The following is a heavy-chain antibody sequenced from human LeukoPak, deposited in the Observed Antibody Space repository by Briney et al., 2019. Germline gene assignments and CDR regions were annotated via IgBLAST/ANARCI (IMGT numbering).Heavy chain of an antibody. D-gene: IGHD7-27*01. J-gene: IGHJ4*02. CDR3: ARQSGYFDY. CDR1: GFTFSSYA. Sequence: GRSLRLSCAASGFTFSSYAMHWVRQAPGKGLEWVAVIWYDGNNKYYADSVKGRFTISRDNSKNTLYLQMNSLRAEDTAVYYCARQSGYFDYWGQGTLVTVSS. CDR2: IWYDGNNK. V-gene: IGHV3-33*08.